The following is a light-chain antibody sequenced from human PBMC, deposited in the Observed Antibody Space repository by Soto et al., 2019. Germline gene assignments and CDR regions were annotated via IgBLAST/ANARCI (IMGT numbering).Light chain of an antibody. CDR3: QQLNSYPLRYT. Sequence: DIQLTQSPSFLSASVGDRVTITCRARQGISSYLAWYQQKPGKAPKLLIYAASTLQSGVPSRFSGSGSGTEFTLTISSLQPEDFATYYCQQLNSYPLRYTFGQGTKLEIK. CDR2: AAS. J-gene: IGKJ2*01. CDR1: QGISSY. V-gene: IGKV1-9*01.